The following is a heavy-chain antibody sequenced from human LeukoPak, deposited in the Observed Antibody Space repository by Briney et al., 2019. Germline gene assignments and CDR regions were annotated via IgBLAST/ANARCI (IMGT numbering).Heavy chain of an antibody. CDR2: ISYDGSNT. CDR1: GFTFSSYG. J-gene: IGHJ3*02. V-gene: IGHV3-30*03. CDR3: ARVAYCGGDCYFNDAFDI. Sequence: GRSLRLSCAASGFTFSSYGMHWVRQAPGKGLEWVAVISYDGSNTYYADSVKGRFTISRDNAKNSLHLQMNSLRAEDTAVYYCARVAYCGGDCYFNDAFDIWGQGTMVTVSS. D-gene: IGHD2-21*02.